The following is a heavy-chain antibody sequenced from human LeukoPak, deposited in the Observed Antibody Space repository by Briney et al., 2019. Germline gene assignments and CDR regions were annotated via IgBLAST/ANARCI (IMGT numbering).Heavy chain of an antibody. V-gene: IGHV3-30-3*01. D-gene: IGHD6-19*01. CDR1: GFTFSSYA. Sequence: GGSLRLSCAASGFTFSSYAMHWVRQAPGKGLEWVAVISYDGSNKYYADSVKGRFTISRDNSKNTLYLQMNSLRAEDTAVYYCARRYGSGWYFDYWGQGTLVTVSS. CDR2: ISYDGSNK. CDR3: ARRYGSGWYFDY. J-gene: IGHJ4*02.